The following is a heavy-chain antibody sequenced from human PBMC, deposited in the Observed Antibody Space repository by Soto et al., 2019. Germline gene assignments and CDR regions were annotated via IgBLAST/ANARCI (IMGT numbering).Heavy chain of an antibody. CDR2: MNPNSGNT. Sequence: ASGKVSCKASGYTFTSYDINWVRQATGQGLEWMGWMNPNSGNTGYAQKFQGRVTMTRNTSISTAYMELSSLRSEDTAVYYCARDYYDSSGSITPNWFDPWGQGTLVTVSS. CDR3: ARDYYDSSGSITPNWFDP. D-gene: IGHD3-22*01. V-gene: IGHV1-8*01. J-gene: IGHJ5*02. CDR1: GYTFTSYD.